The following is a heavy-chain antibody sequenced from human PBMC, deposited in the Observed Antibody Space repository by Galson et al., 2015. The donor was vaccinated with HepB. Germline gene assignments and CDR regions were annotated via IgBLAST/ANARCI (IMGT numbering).Heavy chain of an antibody. CDR1: GYTFTSYA. J-gene: IGHJ4*02. D-gene: IGHD6-19*01. V-gene: IGHV1-3*01. Sequence: SVKVSCKASGYTFTSYAMHWVRQAPGQRLEWMGWINAGNGNTKYSQKFQGRVTITRDTSASTAYMELSSLRSEDTAVYYCARSRGAVAGSLVVGYWGQGTLVTVSS. CDR3: ARSRGAVAGSLVVGY. CDR2: INAGNGNT.